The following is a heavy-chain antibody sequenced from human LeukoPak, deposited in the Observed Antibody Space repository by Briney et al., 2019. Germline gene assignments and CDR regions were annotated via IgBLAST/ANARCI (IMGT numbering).Heavy chain of an antibody. Sequence: ASVKVSCKASEYTFTSYYMHWVRQAPGQGLEWMGIINPSGGSTSYAQKFQGRVTMTRDTSTSTVYMELSSLRSEDTAVYYCARANYYGSGSYVFYYGMDVWGQGTTVTVSS. V-gene: IGHV1-46*01. D-gene: IGHD3-10*01. CDR2: INPSGGST. J-gene: IGHJ6*02. CDR1: EYTFTSYY. CDR3: ARANYYGSGSYVFYYGMDV.